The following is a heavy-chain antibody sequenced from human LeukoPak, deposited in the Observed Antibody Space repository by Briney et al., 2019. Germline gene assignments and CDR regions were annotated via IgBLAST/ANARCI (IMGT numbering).Heavy chain of an antibody. D-gene: IGHD2/OR15-2a*01. CDR3: TRSGYYNGYDY. J-gene: IGHJ4*02. CDR2: ITPDGRAT. Sequence: GSLRLSCVASGFTFSGHWMDLVRQVPGEGVVAVSRITPDGRATAYADSVKGRFTISRDNAKNTLYLEMNSLTAEDTALYYCTRSGYYNGYDYWGQGTLVTVSS. V-gene: IGHV3-74*03. CDR1: GFTFSGHW.